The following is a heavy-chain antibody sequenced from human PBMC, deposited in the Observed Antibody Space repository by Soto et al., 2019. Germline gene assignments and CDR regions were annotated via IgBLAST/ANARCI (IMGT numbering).Heavy chain of an antibody. J-gene: IGHJ2*01. V-gene: IGHV1-18*01. Sequence: SVEASCSASGNPLISSGISWVRHAPGQGLAWMGWISAYNGNTNYAQKLQGRVTMTTETSTSTAYMELRSLRSDDTAVYYWATGGTAIVNTSKYEDGSVADIECGGR. CDR1: GNPLISSG. D-gene: IGHD5-18*01. CDR2: ISAYNGNT. CDR3: ATGGTAIVNTSKYEDGSVADIEC.